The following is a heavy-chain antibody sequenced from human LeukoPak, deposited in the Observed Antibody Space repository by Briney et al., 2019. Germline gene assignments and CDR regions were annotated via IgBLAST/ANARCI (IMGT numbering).Heavy chain of an antibody. D-gene: IGHD3-22*01. V-gene: IGHV1-69*13. CDR2: ISPIFGTA. CDR1: GGTFSSYA. Sequence: ASVKVSCKXSGGTFSSYAISWVRQAPGQGLERMGGISPIFGTANYAQKFQGRVTITADESTSTAYMELSSLRSEDTAVYYCARDMIVPRYYFDYWGQGTLVTVSS. CDR3: ARDMIVPRYYFDY. J-gene: IGHJ4*02.